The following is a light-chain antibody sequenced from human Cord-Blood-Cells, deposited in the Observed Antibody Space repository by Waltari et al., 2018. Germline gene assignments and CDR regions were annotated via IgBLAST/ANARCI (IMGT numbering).Light chain of an antibody. V-gene: IGLV2-14*01. CDR2: EVS. J-gene: IGLJ1*01. CDR3: SSYTSSSTYV. Sequence: QSALTQPASVSGSPAQSITISRTGTSSDVGGYHPGPWYQQHTGKAPKLMIYEVSNRPSGVSNRFSGSKSGNTASLTISGLQAEDEADYYCSSYTSSSTYVFGTGTKVTVL. CDR1: SSDVGGYHP.